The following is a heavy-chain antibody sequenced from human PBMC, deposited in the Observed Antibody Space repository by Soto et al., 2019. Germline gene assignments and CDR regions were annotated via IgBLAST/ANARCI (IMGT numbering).Heavy chain of an antibody. CDR3: ARGIEMARIGWFDP. D-gene: IGHD5-12*01. CDR1: GYRFTSFW. V-gene: IGHV5-51*01. Sequence: GESLKISCKGSGYRFTSFWIGWVRQMPGKGLEWLGIIYPGDADIRYTPSFQGQVTMSADKSISTACLQWSSLKASDTAIYYCARGIEMARIGWFDPWGQGTLVTVSS. CDR2: IYPGDADI. J-gene: IGHJ5*02.